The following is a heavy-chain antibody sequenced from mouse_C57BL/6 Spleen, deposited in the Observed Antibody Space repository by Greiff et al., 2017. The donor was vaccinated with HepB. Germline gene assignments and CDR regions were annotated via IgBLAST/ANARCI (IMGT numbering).Heavy chain of an antibody. D-gene: IGHD2-14*01. Sequence: VQLQESGAELVKPGASVKISCKASGYAFSSYWMNWVKQRPGKGLEWIGQIYPGDGDTKYNGKFKGKATLTADKSSSTAYMQLSSLTSEDSAVYFCARSGYDDYLDYWGQGTTLTVSS. CDR2: IYPGDGDT. V-gene: IGHV1-80*01. J-gene: IGHJ2*01. CDR3: ARSGYDDYLDY. CDR1: GYAFSSYW.